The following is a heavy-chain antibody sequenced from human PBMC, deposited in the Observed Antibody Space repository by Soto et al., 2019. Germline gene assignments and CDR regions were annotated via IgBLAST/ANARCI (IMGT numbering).Heavy chain of an antibody. CDR3: ARGPSVVVVAAPFDP. V-gene: IGHV3-33*01. Sequence: QVQLVESGGGVVQPGRSLRLSCAASGFTFSSYGMHWVRQAPGKGREWVAVIWYDGSNKYYADSVKGRFTISRDNSKNTLYLQMNSLRAEDTAVYYCARGPSVVVVAAPFDPWGQGTLVTVSS. CDR2: IWYDGSNK. D-gene: IGHD2-15*01. CDR1: GFTFSSYG. J-gene: IGHJ5*02.